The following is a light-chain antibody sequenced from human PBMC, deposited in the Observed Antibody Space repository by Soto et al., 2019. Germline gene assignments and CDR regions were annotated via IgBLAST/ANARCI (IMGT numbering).Light chain of an antibody. CDR1: RDISSS. Sequence: DVQMTQSPSSLSSSVGDRVTITCRASRDISSSLAWYQQNPGKVSKLLIPAASTLHAGVQSRFSGSGSATFFTLTINSLQHEDIATYYCQKYNCAPNPLGRGNRLDIK. CDR3: QKYNCAPNP. CDR2: AAS. J-gene: IGKJ2*01. V-gene: IGKV1-27*01.